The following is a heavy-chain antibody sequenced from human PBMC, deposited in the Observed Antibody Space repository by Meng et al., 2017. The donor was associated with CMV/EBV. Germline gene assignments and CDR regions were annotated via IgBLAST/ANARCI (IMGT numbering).Heavy chain of an antibody. D-gene: IGHD2-8*01. CDR3: ASITSGYCTNGVCVY. V-gene: IGHV3-7*01. CDR2: IKQDGSEK. J-gene: IGHJ4*02. Sequence: GGSLSLSCAASGFTFSSYWMSWVRQAPGKGLEWVANIKQDGSEKYYVDSVKGRFTISRGNAKNSLYLQMNSLRAEDTAVYYCASITSGYCTNGVCVYWGQGTLVTVSS. CDR1: GFTFSSYW.